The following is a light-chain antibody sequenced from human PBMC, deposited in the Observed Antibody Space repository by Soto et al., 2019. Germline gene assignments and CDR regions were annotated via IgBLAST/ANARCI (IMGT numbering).Light chain of an antibody. J-gene: IGKJ1*01. CDR2: GAS. CDR1: QSVSSSY. CDR3: QQYGSLPRT. Sequence: EIVLTQSPGTLSLSPGERATLSCRASQSVSSSYLAWYQQKPGQAPRLLIYGASSRATGIPDRFSGSGSGTDFTLTISRLEPEDLGVYYCQQYGSLPRTFGQGTEVEIK. V-gene: IGKV3-20*01.